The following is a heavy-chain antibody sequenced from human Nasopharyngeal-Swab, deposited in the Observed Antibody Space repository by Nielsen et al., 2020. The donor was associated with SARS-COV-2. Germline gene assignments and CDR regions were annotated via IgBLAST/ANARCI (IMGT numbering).Heavy chain of an antibody. CDR1: GGTFSSHA. Sequence: SVKVSCKASGGTFSSHAISWVRQAPGQGLEWMGGIIPIFGTANYAQKFQGRVTITADESTSTAYMELSSLRSEDTAVYYCARDLWRRAARDYYYYGMDVWGQGTTVTVSS. V-gene: IGHV1-69*13. D-gene: IGHD3-3*01. J-gene: IGHJ6*02. CDR2: IIPIFGTA. CDR3: ARDLWRRAARDYYYYGMDV.